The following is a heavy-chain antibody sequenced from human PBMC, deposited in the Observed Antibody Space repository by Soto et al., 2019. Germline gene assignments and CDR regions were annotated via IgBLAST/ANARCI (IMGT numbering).Heavy chain of an antibody. CDR1: GFSLTTSGVG. CDR2: IYWDDDK. J-gene: IGHJ4*02. Sequence: QITLNESGPTPVKPRQTLTLTCTFSGFSLTTSGVGVGWIRQSPGKAPEWLALIYWDDDKRYSPSLKSRLTSTKYTSKNQGVRTMAYLNPAVTATYSCAHRVLRTVFGLVTTTAIYFDFWGQGTPVAVSS. CDR3: AHRVLRTVFGLVTTTAIYFDF. D-gene: IGHD3-3*01. V-gene: IGHV2-5*02.